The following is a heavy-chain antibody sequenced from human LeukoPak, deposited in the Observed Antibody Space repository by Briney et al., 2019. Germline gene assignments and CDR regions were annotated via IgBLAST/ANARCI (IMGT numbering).Heavy chain of an antibody. Sequence: GGSLRLSCAASGFSFSSYGMHWVRQTPGKGLEWMTFIRNDGGDKYYADSAEGRFTVSRDNPKNTLYLQMNSLRAEDTAVYYCAQARSSSGYGPLGLYWGQGTLVTVSS. CDR1: GFSFSSYG. CDR3: AQARSSSGYGPLGLY. J-gene: IGHJ4*02. D-gene: IGHD5-12*01. V-gene: IGHV3-30*02. CDR2: IRNDGGDK.